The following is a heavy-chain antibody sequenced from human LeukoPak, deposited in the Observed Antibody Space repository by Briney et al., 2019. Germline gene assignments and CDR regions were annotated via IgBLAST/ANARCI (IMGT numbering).Heavy chain of an antibody. Sequence: SLRLSCAATRFILRSNRMPYLRPHPRKRLEWVTLICPAARNKYHPHTANGRFPISRDNSKNTLYLQMNSLRAEDTAVYYCARDSGSGGSCLAYWGQGTLVTVSS. CDR1: RFILRSNR. J-gene: IGHJ4*02. CDR2: ICPAARNK. CDR3: ARDSGSGGSCLAY. V-gene: IGHV3-33*08. D-gene: IGHD2-15*01.